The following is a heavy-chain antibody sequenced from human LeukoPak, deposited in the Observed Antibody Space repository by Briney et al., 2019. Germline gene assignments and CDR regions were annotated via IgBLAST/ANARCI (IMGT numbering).Heavy chain of an antibody. CDR2: IKQDGSAK. CDR3: VRAAEANLLLFSYYMDV. V-gene: IGHV3-7*01. J-gene: IGHJ6*03. Sequence: PGGSLRLSCAASGFTFSSYWMSWVRQAPGKGLEWVANIKQDGSAKYYVDSVKGRFTISRDNAEDSLYLQMNSLRAEDTAVYYCVRAAEANLLLFSYYMDVWGKGTTVTVSS. CDR1: GFTFSSYW. D-gene: IGHD2/OR15-2a*01.